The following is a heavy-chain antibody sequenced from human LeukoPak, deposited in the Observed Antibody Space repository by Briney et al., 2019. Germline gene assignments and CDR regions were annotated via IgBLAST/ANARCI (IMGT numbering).Heavy chain of an antibody. V-gene: IGHV3-7*01. CDR2: RKQGGSDK. Sequence: RGSLRLSSVAPGFTFSGSWMSCGRQTPGKGLEWGANRKQGGSDKYYVDSVKGRFTIYRDNANKSLYLQTASLKAGDTAVYYSTRDRSRAEDDWGQGTLVTVSS. J-gene: IGHJ4*02. CDR3: TRDRSRAEDD. CDR1: GFTFSGSW. D-gene: IGHD1-14*01.